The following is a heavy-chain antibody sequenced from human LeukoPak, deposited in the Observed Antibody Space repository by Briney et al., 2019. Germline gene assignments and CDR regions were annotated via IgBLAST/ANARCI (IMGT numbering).Heavy chain of an antibody. D-gene: IGHD4-17*01. CDR1: GFTFSNYG. CDR2: INYGGSNK. Sequence: GRSLRLSCAASGFTFSNYGIHWVRQAPGKGLEWVAVINYGGSNKYYADSVKGRFTISRDNSKNTLYLQMNSLRVEDTAVYYCARALTTGGRTDYWGQGTLVTVSS. V-gene: IGHV3-33*01. J-gene: IGHJ4*02. CDR3: ARALTTGGRTDY.